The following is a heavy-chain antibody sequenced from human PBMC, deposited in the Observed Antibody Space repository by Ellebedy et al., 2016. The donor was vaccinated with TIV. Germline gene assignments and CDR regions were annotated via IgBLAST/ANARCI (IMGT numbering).Heavy chain of an antibody. J-gene: IGHJ4*02. CDR1: GGSISSYY. CDR2: INHSGST. CDR3: ARDVWGSGFDY. D-gene: IGHD7-27*01. V-gene: IGHV4-34*01. Sequence: SETLSLTCTVSGGSISSYYWGWIRQPPGKGLEWIGEINHSGSTNYNPSLKSRVTISVDTSKNQFSLKLSSVTAADTAVYYCARDVWGSGFDYWGQGTLVTVSS.